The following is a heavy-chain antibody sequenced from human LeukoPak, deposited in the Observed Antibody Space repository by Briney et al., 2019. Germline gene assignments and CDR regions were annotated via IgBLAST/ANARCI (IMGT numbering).Heavy chain of an antibody. D-gene: IGHD1-14*01. Sequence: VASVKVSCKVSGYTLTELSMHWVRQAPGKGLEWMGGFDPEDGETIYAQKFQGRVTMTRDTSTSTVYMELSSLRSEDTAVYYCARDRNSHNWFDPWGQGTLVTVSS. V-gene: IGHV1-24*01. J-gene: IGHJ5*02. CDR1: GYTLTELS. CDR3: ARDRNSHNWFDP. CDR2: FDPEDGET.